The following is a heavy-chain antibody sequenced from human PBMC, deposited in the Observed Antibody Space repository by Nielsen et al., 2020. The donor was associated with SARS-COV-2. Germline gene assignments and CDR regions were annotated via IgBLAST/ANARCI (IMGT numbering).Heavy chain of an antibody. CDR1: GFTFDDYA. V-gene: IGHV3-9*01. Sequence: SLRLSCAASGFTFDDYAMHWVRQAPGKGLEWVSGISWNSGSIGYADSVKGRFTISRDNAKNSLYLQMNSLRAEDTALYYCAKDTSDGYYGSGSYYNPPGFDYWGQGTLVTVSS. CDR2: ISWNSGSI. CDR3: AKDTSDGYYGSGSYYNPPGFDY. D-gene: IGHD3-10*01. J-gene: IGHJ4*02.